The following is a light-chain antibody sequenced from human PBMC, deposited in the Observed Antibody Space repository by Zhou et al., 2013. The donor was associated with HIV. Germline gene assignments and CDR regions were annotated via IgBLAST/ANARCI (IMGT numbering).Light chain of an antibody. CDR3: QQSDSTPXYS. CDR2: AAS. CDR1: QSISNY. V-gene: IGKV1-39*01. J-gene: IGKJ4*02. Sequence: DIQMTQSPSSLSASVGDRVTITCRASQSISNYVNWFQQKPGKAPKLLIYAASSLQSGVPSRFSGSGSGTDFTLTISSLQPEDFATYYCQQSDSTPXYSFGGTERGG.